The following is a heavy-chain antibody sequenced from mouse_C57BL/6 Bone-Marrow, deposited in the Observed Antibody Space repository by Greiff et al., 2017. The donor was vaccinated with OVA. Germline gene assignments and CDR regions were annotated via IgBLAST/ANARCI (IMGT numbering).Heavy chain of an antibody. V-gene: IGHV1-50*01. Sequence: QVQLQQPGAELVKPGASVKLSCKASGYTFTSYWMQWVKQRPGQGLEWIGEIDPSDSYTNYNQKFKGKATLTVDTSSSTAYMQLSSLTSEDSAVYYCAQYGSSHWGQGTTLTVSS. CDR1: GYTFTSYW. J-gene: IGHJ2*01. CDR3: AQYGSSH. D-gene: IGHD1-1*01. CDR2: IDPSDSYT.